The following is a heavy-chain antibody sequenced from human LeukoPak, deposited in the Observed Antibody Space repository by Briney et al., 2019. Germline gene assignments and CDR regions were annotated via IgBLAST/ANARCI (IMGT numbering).Heavy chain of an antibody. V-gene: IGHV1-46*01. CDR3: ARDRHGLNWFDP. Sequence: ASVKVSCKASGYTFTTYYMHWVRQAPGQGLEWMGIINPSGGSTSYAQKFQGRVTMTRDTSTSTVYMELSSLRSEDTAVYYCARDRHGLNWFDPWGQGTLVTVSS. CDR1: GYTFTTYY. J-gene: IGHJ5*02. CDR2: INPSGGST.